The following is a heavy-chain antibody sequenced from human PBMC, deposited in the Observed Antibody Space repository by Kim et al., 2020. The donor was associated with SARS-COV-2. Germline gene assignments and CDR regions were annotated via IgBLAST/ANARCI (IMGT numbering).Heavy chain of an antibody. CDR3: TTASPYCSSTTCYIFDH. CDR2: VKSKTDGGTT. V-gene: IGHV3-15*01. CDR1: GFSYSKAW. D-gene: IGHD2-2*02. Sequence: GGSLRLSCAASGFSYSKAWMSWVRQAPGRGLEWIGRVKSKTDGGTTFYAAPVKGRFIISRDDSNSTLYLQMNSLKTEDTAVYYCTTASPYCSSTTCYIFDHWGQGALVTVSS. J-gene: IGHJ4*02.